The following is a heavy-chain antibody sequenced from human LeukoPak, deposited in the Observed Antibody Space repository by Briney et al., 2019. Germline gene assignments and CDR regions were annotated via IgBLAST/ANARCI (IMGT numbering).Heavy chain of an antibody. CDR3: ARTLIAAAPFDY. Sequence: ASVKVSCKASGYTFTGYYMHWVRQAPGQGVAWVGWINPNSGGTNYAQKFQGRVTMTRDTSIGTAYMELSRLTSDDTAVYYCARTLIAAAPFDYWGQGTLVTVSS. D-gene: IGHD6-13*01. CDR2: INPNSGGT. CDR1: GYTFTGYY. V-gene: IGHV1-2*02. J-gene: IGHJ4*02.